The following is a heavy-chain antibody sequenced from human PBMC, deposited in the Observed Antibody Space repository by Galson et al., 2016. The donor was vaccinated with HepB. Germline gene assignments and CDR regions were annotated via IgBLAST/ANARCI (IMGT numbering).Heavy chain of an antibody. Sequence: SVKVSCKASGYTFIGHWMHWVRQAPGQGLEWMGIINPRTGATGYAQNFQGRITLTSDTSANTVYMGMSSLRSEDTAVYYCARDYSFADSAWWFDPWGQGTLLIVSS. J-gene: IGHJ5*02. CDR2: INPRTGAT. CDR1: GYTFIGHW. CDR3: ARDYSFADSAWWFDP. V-gene: IGHV1-46*01. D-gene: IGHD4-11*01.